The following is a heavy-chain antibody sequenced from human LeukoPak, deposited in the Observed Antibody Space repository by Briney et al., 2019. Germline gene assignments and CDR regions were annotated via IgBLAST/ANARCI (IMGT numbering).Heavy chain of an antibody. CDR1: GGSISSSSYY. J-gene: IGHJ4*02. Sequence: SETLSLTCTVSGGSISSSSYYWGWIRQPPGKGLEWIGSIYYSGSTYYNPSLKSRVTISVDTSKNQFSLKLSSVTAADTAVYYCARFPKYYYDSSSLDYWGQGTLVTVSS. D-gene: IGHD3-22*01. CDR3: ARFPKYYYDSSSLDY. CDR2: IYYSGST. V-gene: IGHV4-39*01.